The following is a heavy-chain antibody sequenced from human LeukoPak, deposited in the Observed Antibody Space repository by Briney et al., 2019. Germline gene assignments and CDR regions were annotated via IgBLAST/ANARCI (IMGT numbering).Heavy chain of an antibody. CDR1: GFTFSSYS. Sequence: GGSLRLSCAASGFTFSSYSMNWVRQAPGKGLEWVSYISSSSSTIYYADSVKGRFTISRDNAKNSLYLQMNSLRAEDTAVYYCARPSRVRVAAAGTGWFDPWGQGTLVTVSS. CDR3: ARPSRVRVAAAGTGWFDP. D-gene: IGHD6-13*01. J-gene: IGHJ5*02. V-gene: IGHV3-48*01. CDR2: ISSSSSTI.